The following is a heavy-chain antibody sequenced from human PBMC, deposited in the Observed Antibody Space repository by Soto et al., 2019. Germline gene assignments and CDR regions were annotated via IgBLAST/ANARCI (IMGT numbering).Heavy chain of an antibody. CDR1: SGSVSSGSYY. CDR3: ARDSAMGWFDP. D-gene: IGHD5-18*01. J-gene: IGHJ5*02. CDR2: IYYSGST. V-gene: IGHV4-61*01. Sequence: QVQLQESGPGLVKPSETLSLTCTVSSGSVSSGSYYWTWIRQPPGKGLEWIGYIYYSGSTSYNPSIKSRVTISLDTSKNQFSLKLNSLTAADTAVYYCARDSAMGWFDPWGQGTLVTVSS.